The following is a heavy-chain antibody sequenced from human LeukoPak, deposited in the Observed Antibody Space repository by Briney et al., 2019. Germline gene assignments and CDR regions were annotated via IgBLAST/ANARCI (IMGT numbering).Heavy chain of an antibody. CDR2: IYYSGST. J-gene: IGHJ5*02. V-gene: IGHV4-59*01. Sequence: SESLSLTCTVSGGSISSYYWSWIRQPPGKGLEWIGYIYYSGSTNYNPSLKSRVTISVDTSKNQFSLKLSSVTAADTAVYYCARALDYYDSNSAPYNWFDPWGQGTLVTVSS. CDR3: ARALDYYDSNSAPYNWFDP. CDR1: GGSISSYY. D-gene: IGHD3-22*01.